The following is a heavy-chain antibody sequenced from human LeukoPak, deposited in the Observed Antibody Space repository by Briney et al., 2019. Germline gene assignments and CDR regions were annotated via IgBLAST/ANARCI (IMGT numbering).Heavy chain of an antibody. Sequence: GGSLRLSCAASGFTFSSYGMHWVRQAPGKGLEWVAFIRYDGSNKYYTDSVKGRFTISRDNSKNTLYLQMNSLRAEDTAVYYCVKGRGWEASYYYYYMDVWGKGTTVTISS. CDR1: GFTFSSYG. D-gene: IGHD1-26*01. CDR3: VKGRGWEASYYYYYMDV. V-gene: IGHV3-30*02. CDR2: IRYDGSNK. J-gene: IGHJ6*03.